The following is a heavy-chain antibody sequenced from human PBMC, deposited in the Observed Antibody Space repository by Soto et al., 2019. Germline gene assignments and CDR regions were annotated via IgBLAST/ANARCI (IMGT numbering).Heavy chain of an antibody. J-gene: IGHJ6*02. V-gene: IGHV1-18*01. Sequence: QVQLVQSGAEVKKPGASVKVSCKASGYTFTSYGISWVRQAPGQGLEWMGWISAYNGNTNYAQKLQGRVTMTTDTATSTAYMGLRSLRSDDTAVYYCARDGDGSGSYSYYYGMDVWGQGTTVTVSS. CDR2: ISAYNGNT. CDR3: ARDGDGSGSYSYYYGMDV. CDR1: GYTFTSYG. D-gene: IGHD3-10*01.